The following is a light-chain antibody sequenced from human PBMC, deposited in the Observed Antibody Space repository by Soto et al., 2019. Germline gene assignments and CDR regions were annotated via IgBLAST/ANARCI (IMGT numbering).Light chain of an antibody. CDR2: GAS. CDR1: QSVSSTF. J-gene: IGKJ1*01. CDR3: QQFGTSAT. V-gene: IGKV3-20*01. Sequence: EVVLTQSPDTLSLSPGERATLSCRASQSVSSTFLAWYQQRPGQAPRLLIYGASSRATGIPDRFSGSGSGTDFTVTITILEPEDFALYYWQQFGTSATFGQGTTVDIK.